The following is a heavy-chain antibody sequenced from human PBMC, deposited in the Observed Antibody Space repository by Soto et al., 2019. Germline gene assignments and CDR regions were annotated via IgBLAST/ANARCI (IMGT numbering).Heavy chain of an antibody. J-gene: IGHJ3*02. Sequence: SQTLSLTCAISGDSVSSNSAAWNWIRQSPSRGLEWLGRTYYRSKWYNDYAVSVKSRITINPDTSKNQFSLQLNSVTPEDTAVYYCARIPTPLHNWNYDDAFDIWGQGTMVTVSS. D-gene: IGHD1-7*01. CDR1: GDSVSSNSAA. CDR3: ARIPTPLHNWNYDDAFDI. V-gene: IGHV6-1*01. CDR2: TYYRSKWYN.